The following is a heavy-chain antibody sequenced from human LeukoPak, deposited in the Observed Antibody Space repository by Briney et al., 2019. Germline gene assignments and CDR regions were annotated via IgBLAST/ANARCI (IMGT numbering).Heavy chain of an antibody. J-gene: IGHJ4*02. V-gene: IGHV3-74*01. CDR1: GFTFDDYA. Sequence: GGSLRLSCAASGFTFDDYAMHWVRQAPGKGLERVSGINTDGSSTTYADSVRGRFTISRENAKSTLYLQMNSLRAEHTAVYYCASRISSGNYFFDYWGQGTLVTVSS. D-gene: IGHD1-26*01. CDR2: INTDGSST. CDR3: ASRISSGNYFFDY.